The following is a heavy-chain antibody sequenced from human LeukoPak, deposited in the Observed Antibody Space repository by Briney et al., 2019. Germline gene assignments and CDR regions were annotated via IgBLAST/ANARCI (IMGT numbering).Heavy chain of an antibody. CDR1: GGTFSSYA. D-gene: IGHD3-3*01. V-gene: IGHV1-69*13. CDR3: ARAPVTIFGVVTIYYYYYMDV. CDR2: IIPIFGTA. Sequence: ASVKVSCKASGGTFSSYAISWVRQAPGQGLEWMGGIIPIFGTANYAQKFQGRVTITADESTSTAYMELSSLRSGDTAVYYCARAPVTIFGVVTIYYYYYMDVWGKGTTVTVSS. J-gene: IGHJ6*03.